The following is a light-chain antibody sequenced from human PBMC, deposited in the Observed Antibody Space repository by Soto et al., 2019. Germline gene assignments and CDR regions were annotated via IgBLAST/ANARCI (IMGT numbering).Light chain of an antibody. CDR3: QQANSFPIT. Sequence: DIQMIQSPSSVSASVGDTVTIICRASQGLNFLAWYQQTPGKAPRLLIYEATNLPSGVPPRVSGSGYGTDVTLTISSLQPEDWATYFGQQANSFPITFGQGTRLEIK. CDR1: QGLNF. V-gene: IGKV1-12*01. CDR2: EAT. J-gene: IGKJ5*01.